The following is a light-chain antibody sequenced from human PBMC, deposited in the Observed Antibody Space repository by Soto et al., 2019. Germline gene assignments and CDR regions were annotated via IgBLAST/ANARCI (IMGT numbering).Light chain of an antibody. J-gene: IGKJ1*01. CDR3: QKLNSYTRT. CDR1: QGISSY. V-gene: IGKV1-9*01. CDR2: AAS. Sequence: DIHLTQSPSFLSASVGARVNITCRASQGISSYLAWYQQKPGKAPKLLIYAASTLQSGLPSRFSGSGSGTEFTLTIISLQPEDFAPYDCQKLNSYTRTLSQRPKVEVK.